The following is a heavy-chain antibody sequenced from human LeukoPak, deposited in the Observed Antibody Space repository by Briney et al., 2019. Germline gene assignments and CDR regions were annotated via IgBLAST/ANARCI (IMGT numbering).Heavy chain of an antibody. J-gene: IGHJ6*04. V-gene: IGHV4-59*01. Sequence: SETLSLTCTVSGGSISSYYWSWIRQPPGKGLEWIGYIYYSGSTNYNPSLKSRVTISVDTSKNQFSLKLSSVTAAVTAVYYCARDGGYCSSTSCPNYYYYGMDVWGKGTTVTVSS. CDR2: IYYSGST. D-gene: IGHD2-2*01. CDR3: ARDGGYCSSTSCPNYYYYGMDV. CDR1: GGSISSYY.